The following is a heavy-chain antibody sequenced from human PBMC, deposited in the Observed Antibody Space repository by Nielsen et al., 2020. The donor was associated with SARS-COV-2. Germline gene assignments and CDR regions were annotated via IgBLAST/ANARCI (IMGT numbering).Heavy chain of an antibody. J-gene: IGHJ6*03. CDR1: GGSISSSSYY. Sequence: SETLSLTCTVSGGSISSSSYYWGWIRQPPGKGLEWIGSIYYSGSTYYNPSLKSRVTISVDTSKNQFSLKLSSVTAADTAVYYCARDVGWLLSYYYYMDVWAKGPRSPSP. V-gene: IGHV4-39*07. CDR3: ARDVGWLLSYYYYMDV. CDR2: IYYSGST. D-gene: IGHD5-12*01.